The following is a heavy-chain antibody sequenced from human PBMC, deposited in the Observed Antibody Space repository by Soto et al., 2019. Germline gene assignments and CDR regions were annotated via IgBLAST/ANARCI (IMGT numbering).Heavy chain of an antibody. Sequence: EVQLVESGGGLVQPGGSLRLSCAASGFTLNPYWMNWVRQSPGKGLEWVANMNQDGSKKHYLDSVKGRFTISRDNAKNSLYLQMNSLRGEDTAVYYCARGLLTGLYYYTMDVWGQGTAVAVSS. CDR1: GFTLNPYW. CDR3: ARGLLTGLYYYTMDV. J-gene: IGHJ6*02. D-gene: IGHD7-27*01. CDR2: MNQDGSKK. V-gene: IGHV3-7*03.